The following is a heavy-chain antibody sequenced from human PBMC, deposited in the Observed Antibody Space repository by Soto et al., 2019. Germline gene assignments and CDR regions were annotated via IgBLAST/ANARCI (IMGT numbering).Heavy chain of an antibody. Sequence: VQLVESGGGVVQHGRSLRLSCAASGFTFSSYAMHWVRQSPGKGLEWVAVISYDGSNKYYADSVKGRFTIARDNSKNTLYLQMNSLRAEYTAVYYCASDPQPNGEWYFDLWGRGTLVHVSS. D-gene: IGHD4-17*01. V-gene: IGHV3-30-3*01. CDR3: ASDPQPNGEWYFDL. CDR2: ISYDGSNK. CDR1: GFTFSSYA. J-gene: IGHJ2*01.